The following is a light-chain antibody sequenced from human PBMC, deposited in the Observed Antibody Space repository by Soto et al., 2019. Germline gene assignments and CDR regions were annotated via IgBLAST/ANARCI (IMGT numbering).Light chain of an antibody. CDR3: QQYNKWPPIT. V-gene: IGKV3D-15*01. CDR2: GAS. J-gene: IGKJ5*01. Sequence: EIVLTQSPGTLSLSPGERATLSFRASQSVSNNYLAWYQQKPGQAPRLLIYGASNRATGIPDRFSGSGSGTEFTLTISSLQSEDFAVYYCQQYNKWPPITFGQGTRLEI. CDR1: QSVSNN.